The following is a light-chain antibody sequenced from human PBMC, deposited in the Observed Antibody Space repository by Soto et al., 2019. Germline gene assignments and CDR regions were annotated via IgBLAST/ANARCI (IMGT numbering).Light chain of an antibody. CDR1: QSISSW. J-gene: IGKJ2*01. CDR2: KAS. Sequence: DIQMTQSPSTLSASVGARVTITCRASQSISSWLSWYQQKPGKVPKLLIYKASSLQSGVPSRFSGGGSGTEFTLTISSLQPDDFATYYRQLCDSDSTFGQGTKLEIK. V-gene: IGKV1-5*03. CDR3: QLCDSDST.